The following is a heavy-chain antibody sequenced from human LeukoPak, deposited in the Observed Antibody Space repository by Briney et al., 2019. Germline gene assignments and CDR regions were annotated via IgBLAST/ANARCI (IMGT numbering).Heavy chain of an antibody. D-gene: IGHD2-15*01. CDR3: ARDAGYGYCSGGSCYSERWFDP. J-gene: IGHJ5*02. V-gene: IGHV3-21*01. CDR1: GFTFSSYS. CDR2: ISSSSSYI. Sequence: GGSLRLSCAASGFTFSSYSMNWARQAPGKGLEWVSSISSSSSYIYYADSVKGRFTISRDNAKNSLYLQMNSLRAEDTAVYYCARDAGYGYCSGGSCYSERWFDPWGQGTLVTVSS.